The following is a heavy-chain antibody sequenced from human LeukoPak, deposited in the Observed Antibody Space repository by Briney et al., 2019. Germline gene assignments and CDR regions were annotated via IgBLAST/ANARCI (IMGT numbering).Heavy chain of an antibody. CDR3: AMRVVGYCSSTSCYPFDY. J-gene: IGHJ4*02. CDR2: INHSGST. CDR1: GGSFSGYY. Sequence: SETLSLTCAVYGGSFSGYYWSWIRQPLGKGLEWIGEINHSGSTNYNPSLKSRVTISVDTSKNQFSLKLSSVTAADTAVYYCAMRVVGYCSSTSCYPFDYWGQGTLVTVSS. D-gene: IGHD2-2*01. V-gene: IGHV4-34*01.